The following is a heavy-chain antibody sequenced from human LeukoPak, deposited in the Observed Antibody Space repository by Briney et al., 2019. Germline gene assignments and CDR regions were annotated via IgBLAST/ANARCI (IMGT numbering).Heavy chain of an antibody. CDR3: ARSQSTMTTWSMDY. J-gene: IGHJ4*02. Sequence: GGSLRLSCAASGFTFNRYRMTWVRQAPGEGLEWVANINQDGSDKYYVDSVGGRFTISRDNANSSLFLQMNSLRVEDTAVYYCARSQSTMTTWSMDYWGRGTRVTVSS. D-gene: IGHD4-17*01. V-gene: IGHV3-7*01. CDR1: GFTFNRYR. CDR2: INQDGSDK.